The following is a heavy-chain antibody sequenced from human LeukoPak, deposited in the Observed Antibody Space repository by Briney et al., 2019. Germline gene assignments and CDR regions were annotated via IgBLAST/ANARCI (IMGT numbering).Heavy chain of an antibody. CDR1: GFTFSSYA. V-gene: IGHV3-23*01. D-gene: IGHD3-10*01. J-gene: IGHJ4*02. Sequence: GGSLRLSCAASGFTFSSYAMSWVRQAPGKGLEWVSAISGSGGSTYYADSVKGRFTISRDNSKNTLYLQMNSLRVEDTAVYYCAKRLLLWFGELGLFDYWGQGTLVTVSS. CDR3: AKRLLLWFGELGLFDY. CDR2: ISGSGGST.